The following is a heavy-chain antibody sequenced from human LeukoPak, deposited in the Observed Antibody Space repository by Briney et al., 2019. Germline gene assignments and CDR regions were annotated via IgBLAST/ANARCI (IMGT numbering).Heavy chain of an antibody. CDR1: GYTFTAYY. CDR2: INPNTGDT. V-gene: IGHV1-2*02. D-gene: IGHD6-13*01. J-gene: IGHJ5*02. CDR3: ARDMWQQFVWFDP. Sequence: ASVKVSCKTSGYTFTAYYMHWVRQAPGQGLEWMGWINPNTGDTRSAERFQGRVTMTRDSSITTIYLELTRLTSDDTAVYYCARDMWQQFVWFDPWGQGTLVTVSS.